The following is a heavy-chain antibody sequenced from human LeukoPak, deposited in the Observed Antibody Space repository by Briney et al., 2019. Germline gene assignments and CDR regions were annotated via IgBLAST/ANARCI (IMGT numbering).Heavy chain of an antibody. V-gene: IGHV3-7*01. CDR2: IKEDGTKK. CDR3: ARAGGSSWTGNYFDS. D-gene: IGHD6-13*01. Sequence: PGGSLRLSCAASGFTFSNYWMSWVRQAPGKGLEWVANIKEDGTKKYYVDSVKGRFTISRDNAKNSLYLQMDSLRAEDTAVYYCARAGGSSWTGNYFDSWGQGTLVTVSS. CDR1: GFTFSNYW. J-gene: IGHJ5*01.